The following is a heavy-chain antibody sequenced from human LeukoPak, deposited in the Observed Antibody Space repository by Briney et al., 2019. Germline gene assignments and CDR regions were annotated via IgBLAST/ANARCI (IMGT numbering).Heavy chain of an antibody. D-gene: IGHD5-12*01. J-gene: IGHJ4*02. Sequence: ASVKVSCKASGYTFTSYDINWVRQATGQGLGWMGWMNPNSGNTGYAQKFQGRVTMTRNTSIRTAYMELSSLRSEDTAVYSCARGGGNSGYDWGYWGQGTLVTVSS. CDR2: MNPNSGNT. CDR1: GYTFTSYD. V-gene: IGHV1-8*01. CDR3: ARGGGNSGYDWGY.